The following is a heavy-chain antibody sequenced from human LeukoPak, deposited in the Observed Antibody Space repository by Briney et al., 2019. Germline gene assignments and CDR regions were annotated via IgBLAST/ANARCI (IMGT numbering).Heavy chain of an antibody. Sequence: GGSLRLSCAASGFTFSDYFMTWIRQAPGKGLEWVSYISSSGTTTYYADSVKGRSTIYRDNAKNSLYLQVNSLRAEDTAVYYCARGGHCSSSSCYLGAFDIWGQGTMVTVSS. CDR2: ISSSGTTT. CDR3: ARGGHCSSSSCYLGAFDI. CDR1: GFTFSDYF. V-gene: IGHV3-11*04. J-gene: IGHJ3*02. D-gene: IGHD2-2*01.